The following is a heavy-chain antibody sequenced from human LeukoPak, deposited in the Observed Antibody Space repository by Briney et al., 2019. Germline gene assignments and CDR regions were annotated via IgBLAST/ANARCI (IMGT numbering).Heavy chain of an antibody. CDR2: INTNTGNP. Sequence: GASVKVSCKASGYTFTSYAMKWVRQAPGQGREWMGWINTNTGNPKYAQAFTGRFVFSLDTSVSTAYLQISSLKAEDTAVYYCARVYGDGGNSFDAFDIWGQGTMVTVSS. V-gene: IGHV7-4-1*02. CDR3: ARVYGDGGNSFDAFDI. CDR1: GYTFTSYA. J-gene: IGHJ3*02. D-gene: IGHD4-23*01.